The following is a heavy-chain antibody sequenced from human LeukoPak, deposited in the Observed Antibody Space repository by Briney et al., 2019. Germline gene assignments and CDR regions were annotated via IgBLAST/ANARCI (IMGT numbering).Heavy chain of an antibody. J-gene: IGHJ6*03. Sequence: PSETLSLTCTVSGDSLSCGGYYWSWVRQHPGKGLEWIGYIFYSGTTYSNPSLKGRLTMAVDTSNNQFSLKLTSVTAADTAMYYCARTTYYYYSMDVWGKGTTVTVSS. CDR3: ARTTYYYYSMDV. CDR1: GDSLSCGGYY. CDR2: IFYSGTT. V-gene: IGHV4-31*03. D-gene: IGHD1-14*01.